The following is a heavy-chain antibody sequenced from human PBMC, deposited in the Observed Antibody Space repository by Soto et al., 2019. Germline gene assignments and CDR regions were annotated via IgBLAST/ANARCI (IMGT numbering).Heavy chain of an antibody. Sequence: ASVKVSCKASGYTFTSYAMHWVRQAPGQRLEWMGWINAGNGNTKYSQKFQGRVTITRDTSASTAYMELSSLRSEDTAVYYCARFLWIQLWSGRVFYYCGQGSLVTGSS. CDR3: ARFLWIQLWSGRVFYY. V-gene: IGHV1-3*01. CDR2: INAGNGNT. CDR1: GYTFTSYA. J-gene: IGHJ4*02. D-gene: IGHD5-18*01.